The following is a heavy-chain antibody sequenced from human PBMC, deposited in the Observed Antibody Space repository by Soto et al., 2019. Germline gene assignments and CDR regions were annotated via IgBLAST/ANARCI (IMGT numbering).Heavy chain of an antibody. CDR3: TTGRNSGGFGAFDI. D-gene: IGHD4-4*01. V-gene: IGHV3-15*01. Sequence: KAGGSLRLSCAASGFTFSNAWMSWVRQAPGKGLEWVGRIKSKTDGGTTDYAAPVKGRFTISRDDSKNTLYLQMNSLKTEDTAVYYCTTGRNSGGFGAFDIWGQGTMVTVSS. J-gene: IGHJ3*02. CDR1: GFTFSNAW. CDR2: IKSKTDGGTT.